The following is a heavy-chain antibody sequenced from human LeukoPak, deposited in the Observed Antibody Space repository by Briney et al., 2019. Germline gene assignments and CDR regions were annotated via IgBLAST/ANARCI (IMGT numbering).Heavy chain of an antibody. D-gene: IGHD6-19*01. J-gene: IGHJ4*02. CDR2: ISYDGSNK. CDR3: ARALAVADPFDY. CDR1: GFTFSSYA. Sequence: PGGSLRLSCAASGFTFSSYAMHWVRQAPGKGLEWVAVISYDGSNKYYADSVKGRFTISRDNSKNTLYLQMNSLRAEDTAVYYCARALAVADPFDYWGQGTLVTVSS. V-gene: IGHV3-30-3*01.